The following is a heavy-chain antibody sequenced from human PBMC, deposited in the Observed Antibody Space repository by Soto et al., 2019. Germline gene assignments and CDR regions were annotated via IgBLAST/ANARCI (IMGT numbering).Heavy chain of an antibody. D-gene: IGHD3-10*01. V-gene: IGHV5-51*01. J-gene: IGHJ6*02. CDR2: IFPNDSHT. CDR3: ARMDWQYSAGSHYNYHGLDV. Sequence: PGESLKISCEASGYSFTNYWITGGRQMPGEGVERVGIIFPNDSHTRYSPSFEGQVTFSADKSISTVYLQWSSLKASDTAIYYCARMDWQYSAGSHYNYHGLDVWGQGTTVTVSS. CDR1: GYSFTNYW.